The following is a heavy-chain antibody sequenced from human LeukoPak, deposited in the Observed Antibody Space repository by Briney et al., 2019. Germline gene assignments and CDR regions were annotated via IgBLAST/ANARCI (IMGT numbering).Heavy chain of an antibody. J-gene: IGHJ6*03. CDR1: GDSVSSNSAA. CDR2: TYYRSKWYN. Sequence: SQTLSLTCAISGDSVSSNSAAWNWIRQSPSRGLEWLGRTYYRSKWYNDYAVSVKSRITINPDTSKNQFSLQLNSVTPEDTAVYYCARGGYYDSSGYYYHYYYMDVWGKGTTVTVSS. V-gene: IGHV6-1*01. D-gene: IGHD3-22*01. CDR3: ARGGYYDSSGYYYHYYYMDV.